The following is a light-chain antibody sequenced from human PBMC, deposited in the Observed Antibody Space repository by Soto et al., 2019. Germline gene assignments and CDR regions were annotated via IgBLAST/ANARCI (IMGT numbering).Light chain of an antibody. Sequence: EIVLTQSPATLSLSPGERATLSCRASQSVSSYLAWYQQKPGQAPRLLIYDASHRSTGSPARFSGSGSGTDFPLPIGSLEPEAFAVYYCQQRSNWPPSSTFGQGTKLEIK. CDR1: QSVSSY. CDR2: DAS. J-gene: IGKJ2*01. V-gene: IGKV3-11*01. CDR3: QQRSNWPPSST.